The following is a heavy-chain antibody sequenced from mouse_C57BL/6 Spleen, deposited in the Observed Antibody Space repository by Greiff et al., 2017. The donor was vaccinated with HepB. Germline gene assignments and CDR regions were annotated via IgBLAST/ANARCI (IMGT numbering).Heavy chain of an antibody. J-gene: IGHJ3*01. CDR3: ARDLDGAWFAY. Sequence: VQLQQSGPELVKPGASVKISCKASGYAFSSSWMNWVKQRPGKGLEWIGRIYPGDGDTNYNGKFKGKATLTADKSSSTAYMQLSSLTSEDSAVYFCARDLDGAWFAYWGQGTLVTVSA. CDR2: IYPGDGDT. D-gene: IGHD2-3*01. V-gene: IGHV1-82*01. CDR1: GYAFSSSW.